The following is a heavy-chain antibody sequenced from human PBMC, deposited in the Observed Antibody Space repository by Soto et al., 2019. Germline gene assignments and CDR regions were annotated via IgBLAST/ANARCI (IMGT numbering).Heavy chain of an antibody. V-gene: IGHV3-21*01. CDR2: ISSSSSYI. CDR3: ARDLSCCDFDY. D-gene: IGHD2-15*01. CDR1: GFTFSSYI. J-gene: IGHJ4*02. Sequence: GSLRLSCAASGFTFSSYIMNWVRQAPGKGLEWVSSISSSSSYIYYADSVKGRFTISRDNAKNSLYLQMNSLRAEDTAVYYCARDLSCCDFDYWGQGTLVTVSS.